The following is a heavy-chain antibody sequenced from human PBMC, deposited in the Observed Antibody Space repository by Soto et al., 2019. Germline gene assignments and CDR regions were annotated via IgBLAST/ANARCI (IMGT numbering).Heavy chain of an antibody. CDR3: ARLNCGGDCYYASGVPRFYYYGMDV. J-gene: IGHJ6*02. D-gene: IGHD2-21*02. CDR1: GGSISSSSYY. Sequence: SETLSLTCTVSGGSISSSSYYSGWIRQPPGQGLEWIGSIYYSGSTYYNPSLKSRVAISVDTSKNQFSLKLSSVTAADTAVYYCARLNCGGDCYYASGVPRFYYYGMDVWGQGTTVT. CDR2: IYYSGST. V-gene: IGHV4-39*01.